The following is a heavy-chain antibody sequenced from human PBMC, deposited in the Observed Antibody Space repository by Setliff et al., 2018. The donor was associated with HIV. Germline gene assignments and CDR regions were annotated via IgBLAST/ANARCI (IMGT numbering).Heavy chain of an antibody. CDR1: GFTFSSNW. D-gene: IGHD6-19*01. J-gene: IGHJ4*02. V-gene: IGHV3-74*01. Sequence: GSLRLSCAASGFTFSSNWMHWVRQAPGKGLVWVSRINSDGSSTSYADSVKGRFTISRDNAKNSLYLQMNSLRAEDTAVYSCARGSVAGSGGYFDYWGQGTLVTVPS. CDR3: ARGSVAGSGGYFDY. CDR2: INSDGSST.